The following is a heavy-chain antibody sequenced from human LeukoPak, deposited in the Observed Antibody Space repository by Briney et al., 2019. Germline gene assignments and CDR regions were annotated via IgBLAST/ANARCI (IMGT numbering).Heavy chain of an antibody. CDR2: ISAYNGNT. CDR1: GYTYTRYG. CDR3: ARLITMVRGAIDY. J-gene: IGHJ4*02. V-gene: IGHV1-18*04. D-gene: IGHD3-10*01. Sequence: SVKVSCKASGYTYTRYGISWVRQAPGQGVEWMGWISAYNGNTNYAKTLQGRVTMTTDTSTSTAYMELRSLRSDDTAVYYCARLITMVRGAIDYWGQGTLVTVSS.